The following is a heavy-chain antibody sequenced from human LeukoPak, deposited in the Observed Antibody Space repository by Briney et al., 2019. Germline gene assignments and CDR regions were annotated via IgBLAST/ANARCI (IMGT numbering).Heavy chain of an antibody. CDR1: GFAFSSYA. V-gene: IGHV3-23*01. CDR3: ARTSGSGNYYYYYYGMDV. D-gene: IGHD3-10*01. CDR2: ISGSGSST. J-gene: IGHJ6*02. Sequence: GGSLRLSCAASGFAFSSYAMTWVRQAPGKGLEWVSAISGSGSSTFYADSVKGRFTISRDNSKNTLYLQMNSPRAEDTAIYYCARTSGSGNYYYYYYGMDVWGQGTTVTVSS.